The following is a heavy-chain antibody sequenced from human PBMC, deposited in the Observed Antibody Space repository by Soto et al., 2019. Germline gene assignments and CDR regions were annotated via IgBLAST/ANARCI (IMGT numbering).Heavy chain of an antibody. CDR3: ARQPNGTKVYYYGMDV. D-gene: IGHD2-8*01. Sequence: AASVKVSCKASGYTFTSYAMHWVRQAPGQRLEWMGWINAGNGNTKYSQKFQGRVTITRDTSASTAYMELSSLRSEDTAVYYCARQPNGTKVYYYGMDVWGQGTTVTVS. CDR1: GYTFTSYA. J-gene: IGHJ6*02. V-gene: IGHV1-3*01. CDR2: INAGNGNT.